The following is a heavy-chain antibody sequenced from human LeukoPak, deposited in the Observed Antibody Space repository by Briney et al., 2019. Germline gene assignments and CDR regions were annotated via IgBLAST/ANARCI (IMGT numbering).Heavy chain of an antibody. Sequence: GASLRLSCAASGFTFSSYAMSWVRQAPGKGLEWVSAISGSGGSTYYADSVKGRFTISRDNSKNTLYLQMNSLRAEGTAVYYCAKDYYDSSGYLNFDYWGQGTLVTVSS. D-gene: IGHD3-22*01. V-gene: IGHV3-23*01. J-gene: IGHJ4*02. CDR1: GFTFSSYA. CDR2: ISGSGGST. CDR3: AKDYYDSSGYLNFDY.